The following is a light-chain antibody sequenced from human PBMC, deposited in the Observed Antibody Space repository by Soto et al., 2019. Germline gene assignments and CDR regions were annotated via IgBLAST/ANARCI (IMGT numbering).Light chain of an antibody. CDR2: GAS. Sequence: EIVLTQSPGTLSLSPGERATLSCRASQSVSSSHLAWYQQKPGQAPRLLIYGASSRATGIPDRFSASGSGTDFTLTINRLEPEDFAVYYCQQYGSSPAFGGGTKVEIK. CDR3: QQYGSSPA. CDR1: QSVSSSH. J-gene: IGKJ4*01. V-gene: IGKV3-20*01.